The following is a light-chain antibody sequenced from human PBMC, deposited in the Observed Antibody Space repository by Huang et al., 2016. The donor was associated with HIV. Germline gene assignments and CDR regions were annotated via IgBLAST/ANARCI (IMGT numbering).Light chain of an antibody. CDR2: GAS. J-gene: IGKJ2*01. CDR3: QQYGSSPYT. Sequence: ETLLSQLPGTLSLSPGETVTLSCRASQSVSSGYLAWYQQKFGQAPRLLIYGASIRATGIPDRFSGSGSGTDFSLTIRRLEPEDFAVYSCQQYGSSPYTFGQGTKLESK. CDR1: QSVSSGY. V-gene: IGKV3-20*01.